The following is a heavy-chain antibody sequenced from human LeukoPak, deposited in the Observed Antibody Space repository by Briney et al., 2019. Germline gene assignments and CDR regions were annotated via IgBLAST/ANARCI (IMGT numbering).Heavy chain of an antibody. CDR2: ISGSGGST. CDR3: AKALIEVVADGVDY. Sequence: GGSQRLSCAASGFTFSSYAMSWVRQAPGKGLEWVSAISGSGGSTYYADSVKGRFTISRDNSKNTLYLQMNSLRAEDTAVYYCAKALIEVVADGVDYWGQGTLVTVSS. V-gene: IGHV3-23*01. D-gene: IGHD2-15*01. CDR1: GFTFSSYA. J-gene: IGHJ4*02.